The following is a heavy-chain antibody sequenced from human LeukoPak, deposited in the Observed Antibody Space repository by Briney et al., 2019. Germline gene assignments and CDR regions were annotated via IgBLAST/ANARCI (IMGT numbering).Heavy chain of an antibody. D-gene: IGHD6-19*01. V-gene: IGHV4-4*07. Sequence: NSSETLSLTCTVSGGSISSYYWSWIRQPAGKGLEWIGRIYTSGSTNYNPSLKSRVTMSVDTSKNQFSLKLSSVTAADTAVYYCARGGSKSSGWYKGRYAFDIWGQGTMVTVSS. CDR3: ARGGSKSSGWYKGRYAFDI. CDR2: IYTSGST. CDR1: GGSISSYY. J-gene: IGHJ3*02.